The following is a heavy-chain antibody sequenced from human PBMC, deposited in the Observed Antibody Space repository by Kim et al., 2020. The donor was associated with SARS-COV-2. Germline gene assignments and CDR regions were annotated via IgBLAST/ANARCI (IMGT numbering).Heavy chain of an antibody. J-gene: IGHJ4*02. CDR1: GGTFSSYA. Sequence: SVKVSCKASGGTFSSYAISWVRQAPGQGLEWMGRIIPILGIANYAQKFQGRVTITADKSTSTAYMELSSLRSEDTAVYYCARGSGYGGNHFDYWGQGTLVTVSS. CDR2: IIPILGIA. D-gene: IGHD5-12*01. CDR3: ARGSGYGGNHFDY. V-gene: IGHV1-69*04.